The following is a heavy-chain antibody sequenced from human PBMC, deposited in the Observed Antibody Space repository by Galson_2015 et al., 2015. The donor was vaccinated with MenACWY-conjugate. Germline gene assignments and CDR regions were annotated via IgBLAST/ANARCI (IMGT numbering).Heavy chain of an antibody. CDR3: ARLGENYRTTSHFDY. CDR1: GFTFSNYW. D-gene: IGHD2/OR15-2a*01. J-gene: IGHJ4*02. CDR2: INGDGRST. Sequence: SLRLSCAASGFTFSNYWMHWVRQAPGKGLVWVSRINGDGRSTSYGDSVKGRFTTSRDNAKNTLFLQMNSLRAEDTAVYYCARLGENYRTTSHFDYWGQGTLVTVSS. V-gene: IGHV3-74*01.